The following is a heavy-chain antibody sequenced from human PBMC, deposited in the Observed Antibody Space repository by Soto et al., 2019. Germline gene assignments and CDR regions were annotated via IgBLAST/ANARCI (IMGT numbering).Heavy chain of an antibody. CDR2: ISRSSSTI. V-gene: IGHV3-48*01. CDR1: GFTFSSYS. D-gene: IGHD3-9*01. CDR3: ARESMPYDTPFGMDV. J-gene: IGHJ6*02. Sequence: GGSLRLSCAASGFTFSSYSMNWVRQAPGKGLEWVSYISRSSSTIYYANSVKGRFTISRDNAKYSLYLQMNSLRAEDTAVYYCARESMPYDTPFGMDVWGQGTTVTVSS.